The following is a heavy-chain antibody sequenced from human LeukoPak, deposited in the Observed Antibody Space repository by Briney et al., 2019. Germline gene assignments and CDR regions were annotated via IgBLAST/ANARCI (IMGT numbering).Heavy chain of an antibody. Sequence: PGESLRLSCAASGFTFGNYAMNWVRQAPGKGLEWVSAMSGSGDSIYYADSVKGRFTISRDNSKSTLYLQMNSLRAEDTAVYYCAKDRSTLRTFNDYWGQGTLVTVSS. CDR3: AKDRSTLRTFNDY. V-gene: IGHV3-23*01. J-gene: IGHJ4*02. CDR2: MSGSGDSI. D-gene: IGHD1-14*01. CDR1: GFTFGNYA.